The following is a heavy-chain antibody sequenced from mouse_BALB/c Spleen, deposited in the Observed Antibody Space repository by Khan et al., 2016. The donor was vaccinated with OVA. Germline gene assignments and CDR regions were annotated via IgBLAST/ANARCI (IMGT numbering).Heavy chain of an antibody. Sequence: QVQLKQSGPGLVQPSQSLSITCTVSDFSLTNYGVHWVRQPPGKGLEWLGVIWSGGSTDYNVAFISRLSISKDNSKSQVFFKMNSQQVDDTAIYXCARRDYGSSYGFAYWGQGTLVTVSA. CDR3: ARRDYGSSYGFAY. D-gene: IGHD1-1*01. V-gene: IGHV2-4*02. J-gene: IGHJ3*01. CDR1: DFSLTNYG. CDR2: IWSGGST.